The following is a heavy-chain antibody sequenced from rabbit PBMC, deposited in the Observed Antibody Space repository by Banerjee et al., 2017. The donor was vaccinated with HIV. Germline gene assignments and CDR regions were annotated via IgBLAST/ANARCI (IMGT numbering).Heavy chain of an antibody. CDR1: GFDFSSSYY. CDR2: IYSDSSGST. V-gene: IGHV1S45*01. D-gene: IGHD4-2*01. CDR3: ARGGYGGDSGATGL. Sequence: QEQLEESGGDLVKPEGSLTLTCKASGFDFSSSYYMCWVRQAPGKGLEWIGCIYSDSSGSTYYASGAKGRFTISKTSSTTVTLQMTSLTAADTATYFCARGGYGGDSGATGLWGPGTLVTVS. J-gene: IGHJ4*01.